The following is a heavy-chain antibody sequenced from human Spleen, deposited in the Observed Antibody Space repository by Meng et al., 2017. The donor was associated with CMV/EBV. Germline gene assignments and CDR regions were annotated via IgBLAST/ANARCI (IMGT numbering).Heavy chain of an antibody. Sequence: QVQITDSRPGLVTPSQTLSLTCIVSGASIKNYNWNWVRQPAGQGLEWIGLIQVIGHTVYNPSLKSRVTVSLDASKSQFSLTLNSVTAADTATYYCAGSRPGGGACDYWGQGILVTVSS. CDR2: IQVIGHT. CDR3: AGSRPGGGACDY. CDR1: GASIKNYN. J-gene: IGHJ4*02. V-gene: IGHV4-4*07. D-gene: IGHD3-16*01.